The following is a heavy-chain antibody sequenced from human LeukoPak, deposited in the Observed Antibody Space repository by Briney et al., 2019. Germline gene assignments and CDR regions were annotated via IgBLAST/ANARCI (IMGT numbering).Heavy chain of an antibody. CDR2: INPNSGGT. CDR1: GYTFTDYY. D-gene: IGHD2-8*02. J-gene: IGHJ6*03. V-gene: IGHV1-2*02. CDR3: ARVLVSTGTGYYYYYTDV. Sequence: ASVKVSCKASGYTFTDYYMHWVRQAPGQGLEWMGWINPNSGGTNYAQKFQGRVTMTRDTSISTAYMELSRLRSDDTAVYYCARVLVSTGTGYYYYYTDVWGKGTTVTVSS.